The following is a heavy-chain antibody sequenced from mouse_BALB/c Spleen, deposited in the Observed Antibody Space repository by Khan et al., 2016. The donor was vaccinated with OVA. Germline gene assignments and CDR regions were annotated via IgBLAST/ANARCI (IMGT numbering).Heavy chain of an antibody. CDR1: GFTFSTYA. J-gene: IGHJ3*01. V-gene: IGHV5-9-3*01. CDR3: ARSPYGNFAY. Sequence: DVQLVESGGGLVKPGGSLKLSCAASGFTFSTYAMSWVRQTPEKRLEWVASISSDGDYTYYPDNVTGRFTISRDNAKNTLYLQMSSLRSEDTAIYYGARSPYGNFAYWGQGTLVTVSA. CDR2: ISSDGDYT. D-gene: IGHD2-1*01.